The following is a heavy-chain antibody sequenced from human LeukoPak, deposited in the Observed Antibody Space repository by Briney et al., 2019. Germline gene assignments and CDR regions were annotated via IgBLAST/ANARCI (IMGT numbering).Heavy chain of an antibody. CDR2: IYYSGST. J-gene: IGHJ4*02. Sequence: SETLSLTCTVSGGSISSSSYYWGWIRQPPGKGLEWIGSIYYSGSTYYNPSLKSRVTISVDTSKNQFSLKLSSVTAADTAVYYCARTSYHSGYSSNWYTPDYWGQGTLVTVSS. D-gene: IGHD6-13*01. CDR1: GGSISSSSYY. V-gene: IGHV4-39*01. CDR3: ARTSYHSGYSSNWYTPDY.